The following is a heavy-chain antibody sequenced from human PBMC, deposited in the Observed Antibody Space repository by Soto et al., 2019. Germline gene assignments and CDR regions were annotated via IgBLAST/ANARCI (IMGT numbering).Heavy chain of an antibody. D-gene: IGHD3-10*01. CDR2: TRNKANSYTT. V-gene: IGHV3-72*01. Sequence: GGSLRLSCAASGFTFSDHYMDWVRQAPGKGLEWVGRTRNKANSYTTEYAASVKGRFTISRDDSKNSLYLQMNSLKTEDTAVYYCARDGLESVLGWYYYMDVWGKGTTVTVSS. J-gene: IGHJ6*03. CDR1: GFTFSDHY. CDR3: ARDGLESVLGWYYYMDV.